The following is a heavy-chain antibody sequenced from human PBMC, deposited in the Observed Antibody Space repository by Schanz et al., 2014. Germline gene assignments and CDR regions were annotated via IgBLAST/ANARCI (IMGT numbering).Heavy chain of an antibody. CDR3: ATVSYDFWSGKDYYSFHMDV. CDR2: IFHTGST. CDR1: GASISSNNW. J-gene: IGHJ6*03. Sequence: QVQLQESGPGLLKPSGTLSLTCAVSGASISSNNWWTWVRQSPGKGLDWIGEIFHTGSTKYNPSPKLRVTVSLHKPKTQFTLKLNSVTAADTAVYYCATVSYDFWSGKDYYSFHMDVWGKGTTVTGSS. V-gene: IGHV4-4*02. D-gene: IGHD3-3*01.